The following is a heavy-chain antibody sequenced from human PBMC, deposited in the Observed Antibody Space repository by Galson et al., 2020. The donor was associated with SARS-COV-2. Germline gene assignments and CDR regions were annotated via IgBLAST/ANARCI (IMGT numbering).Heavy chain of an antibody. CDR3: ARGGGYGYPFDY. J-gene: IGHJ4*02. V-gene: IGHV4-38-2*02. CDR2: IYHSGST. D-gene: IGHD5-18*01. Sequence: SETLSLTCTVSGYSISSGYYWGWIRQPPGKGLEWIGSIYHSGSTYYDPSLKSRVTISLDTSKNQFSLKLSSVTAADTAGYYCARGGGYGYPFDYWGQGTLVTVSS. CDR1: GYSISSGYY.